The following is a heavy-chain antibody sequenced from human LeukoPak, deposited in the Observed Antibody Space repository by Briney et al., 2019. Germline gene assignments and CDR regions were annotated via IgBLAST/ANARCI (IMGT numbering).Heavy chain of an antibody. J-gene: IGHJ4*02. Sequence: ASVKVSCKASGYTFTGYYMRWVRQAPGQGLEWMGWINPNSGGTNYAQKFQGWVTMTRDTSISTAYMELSRLRSDDTAVYYCARGPYSSGYYYTVGVFDYWGRGTLVTVSS. CDR3: ARGPYSSGYYYTVGVFDY. CDR1: GYTFTGYY. V-gene: IGHV1-2*04. D-gene: IGHD3-22*01. CDR2: INPNSGGT.